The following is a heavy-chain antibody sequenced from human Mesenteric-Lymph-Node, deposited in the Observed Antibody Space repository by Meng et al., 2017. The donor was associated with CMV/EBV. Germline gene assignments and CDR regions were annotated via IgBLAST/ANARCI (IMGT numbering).Heavy chain of an antibody. D-gene: IGHD2-2*01. CDR1: GYTFTSYG. CDR3: ARDPKYQPSNAFDI. J-gene: IGHJ3*02. CDR2: ISAYNGNT. V-gene: IGHV1-18*01. Sequence: ASVKVSCKASGYTFTSYGISWVRQAPGQGLEWMGWISAYNGNTNYAQKLQGRVTMTTDTSTSTAYMELRSLRSDDTAVYYCARDPKYQPSNAFDIWGQGTMVTVSS.